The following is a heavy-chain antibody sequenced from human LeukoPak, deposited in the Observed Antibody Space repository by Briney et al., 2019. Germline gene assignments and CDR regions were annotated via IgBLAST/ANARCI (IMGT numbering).Heavy chain of an antibody. CDR3: ARDAGYGMDV. Sequence: SCKASGYTFTGYYMHWVRQAPGQGLEWVAVISYDGSNKYYADSVKGRFTISRDNSKNTLYLQMNSLRAEDTAVYYCARDAGYGMDVWGQGTTVTVSS. J-gene: IGHJ6*02. CDR1: GYTFTGYY. V-gene: IGHV3-30*16. CDR2: ISYDGSNK.